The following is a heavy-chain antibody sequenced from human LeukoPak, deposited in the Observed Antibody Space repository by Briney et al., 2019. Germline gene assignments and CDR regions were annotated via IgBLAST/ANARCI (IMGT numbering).Heavy chain of an antibody. CDR2: IRYDGSNK. CDR1: GFTFSSYG. J-gene: IGHJ4*02. Sequence: PGGSLRLSCTASGFTFSSYGMHWVRQAPGKGLEWVAFIRYDGSNKYYADSVKGRFTISRDNSKNTLYLQMNSLRAEDTAVYYCAKDPYDSSLGDDYWGQGTLVTVSS. D-gene: IGHD3-22*01. V-gene: IGHV3-30*02. CDR3: AKDPYDSSLGDDY.